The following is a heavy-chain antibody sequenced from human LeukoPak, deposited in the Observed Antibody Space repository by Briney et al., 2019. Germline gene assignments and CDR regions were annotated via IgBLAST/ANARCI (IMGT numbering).Heavy chain of an antibody. CDR1: GDSVSSNSAA. CDR2: TYYRSKWYN. Sequence: SQTLSLTCAISGDSVSSNSAAWNWIRLSPWRGLEWLGRTYYRSKWYNDYAVSVKSRITINPDTSKNQFSLQLASVTPEDTAVYFCARVTWYFDLWGRGTLVTVSS. V-gene: IGHV6-1*01. CDR3: ARVTWYFDL. J-gene: IGHJ2*01.